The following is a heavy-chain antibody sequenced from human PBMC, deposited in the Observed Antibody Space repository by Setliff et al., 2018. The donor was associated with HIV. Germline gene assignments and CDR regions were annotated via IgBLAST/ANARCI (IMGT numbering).Heavy chain of an antibody. J-gene: IGHJ5*02. CDR2: IYYSGNT. Sequence: NPSETLSLTCSVSGDSIFTGTYYWGWIRQPPGKRLEWIGSIYYSGNTYYNPSLKSRVTISVDTSKNQFFLNLSSVTATDSAVYYCARLGRPHSGQGWFDPWGQETLVTVSS. CDR3: ARLGRPHSGQGWFDP. V-gene: IGHV4-39*01. D-gene: IGHD5-12*01. CDR1: GDSIFTGTYY.